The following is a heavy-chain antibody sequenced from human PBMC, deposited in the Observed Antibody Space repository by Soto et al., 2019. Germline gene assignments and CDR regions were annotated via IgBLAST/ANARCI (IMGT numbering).Heavy chain of an antibody. CDR3: AGSNYYYYFYMGI. Sequence: GGSLRLSCAASGFTFSSYWMHWVRQAPGKGLVWVSRINSDGSSTSYEDSVKGRFTISRDNAKNTLYLQMNSLIAEDTAVYYCAGSNYYYYFYMGILGKGTTVTVSS. J-gene: IGHJ6*03. D-gene: IGHD3-10*01. CDR1: GFTFSSYW. CDR2: INSDGSST. V-gene: IGHV3-74*01.